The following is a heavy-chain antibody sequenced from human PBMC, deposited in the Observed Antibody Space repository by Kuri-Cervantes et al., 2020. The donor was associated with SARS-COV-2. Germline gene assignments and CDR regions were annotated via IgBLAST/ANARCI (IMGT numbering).Heavy chain of an antibody. V-gene: IGHV4-59*11. CDR1: GASITHHY. J-gene: IGHJ4*01. D-gene: IGHD3/OR15-3a*01. CDR3: AGASFGLVGACDY. Sequence: SETLSLTCTVSGASITHHYWSWMRQPPGKGLEWIGYVHNSGSTSFSPSLRSRVTMSIDTSMSQFSLKLYSVTAADTAIYYRAGASFGLVGACDYWGHGTLVTVSS. CDR2: VHNSGST.